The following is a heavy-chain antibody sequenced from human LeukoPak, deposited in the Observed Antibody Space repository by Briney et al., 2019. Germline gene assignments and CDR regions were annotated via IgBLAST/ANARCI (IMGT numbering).Heavy chain of an antibody. J-gene: IGHJ6*03. D-gene: IGHD3-3*01. V-gene: IGHV4-38-2*02. CDR1: GYSISSGYY. CDR3: ARVFWANAYDFWSGNGPDYYYYYMDV. CDR2: IYHSGST. Sequence: SETLSLTCTVSGYSISSGYYWGWIRQPPGKGLEWIGSIYHSGSTYYNPSLKSRVTISVDTSKNQFSLRLSSVTAADTAVYYCARVFWANAYDFWSGNGPDYYYYYMDVWGKGTTVTVSS.